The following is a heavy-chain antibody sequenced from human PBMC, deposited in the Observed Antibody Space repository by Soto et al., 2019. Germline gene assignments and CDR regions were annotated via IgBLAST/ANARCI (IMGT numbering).Heavy chain of an antibody. V-gene: IGHV1-69*06. J-gene: IGHJ4*02. Sequence: SVKGSCKASGGTFSSYAISCVRQAPGQGLEWMGGIIPIFGTANYAQKFQGRVTITADKSTSTAYMELSSLRSEDTAVYYCARADCSGGSCYSFPGPNFDYWGQGTLVTVSS. D-gene: IGHD2-15*01. CDR1: GGTFSSYA. CDR2: IIPIFGTA. CDR3: ARADCSGGSCYSFPGPNFDY.